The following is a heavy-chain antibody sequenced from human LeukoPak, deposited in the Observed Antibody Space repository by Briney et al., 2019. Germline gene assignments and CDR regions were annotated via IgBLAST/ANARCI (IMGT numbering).Heavy chain of an antibody. J-gene: IGHJ4*02. Sequence: ASVKVSCKASGYTFTSYGISWVRQAPGQGLEWMGGIIPIFGTANYAQKFQGRVTITADESTSTAYMELSSLRSEDTAVYYCASWRYSSGWYHFDYWGQGTLVTVSS. CDR2: IIPIFGTA. D-gene: IGHD6-19*01. V-gene: IGHV1-69*13. CDR3: ASWRYSSGWYHFDY. CDR1: GYTFTSYG.